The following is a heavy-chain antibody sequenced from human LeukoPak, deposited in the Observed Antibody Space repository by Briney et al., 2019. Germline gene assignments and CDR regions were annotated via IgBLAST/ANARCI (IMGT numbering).Heavy chain of an antibody. CDR1: GYTFTSYG. V-gene: IGHV1-18*01. Sequence: ASVKVSCRASGYTFTSYGISWVRQAPGQGLEWMGWISAYNGNTNYAQKLQGRVTMTTDTSTSTAYMELRSLRSDDTAVYYCARDYDSSGYYRYYFDYWGQGTLVTVSS. CDR2: ISAYNGNT. D-gene: IGHD3-22*01. CDR3: ARDYDSSGYYRYYFDY. J-gene: IGHJ4*02.